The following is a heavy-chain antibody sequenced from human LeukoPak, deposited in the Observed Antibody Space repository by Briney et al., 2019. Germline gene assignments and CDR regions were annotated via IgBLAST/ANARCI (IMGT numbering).Heavy chain of an antibody. V-gene: IGHV4-59*01. CDR1: GGSISGYY. J-gene: IGHJ4*02. D-gene: IGHD3-16*01. Sequence: LSLTXNVSGGSISGYYWSWTRQPPGQGLEWIGFIYSSGRADYNPALKSRVIISVDTSKNQFSLQLRSVTPADTAVYYCARHLSRGGHFDYWGQGTLVTVSS. CDR3: ARHLSRGGHFDY. CDR2: IYSSGRA.